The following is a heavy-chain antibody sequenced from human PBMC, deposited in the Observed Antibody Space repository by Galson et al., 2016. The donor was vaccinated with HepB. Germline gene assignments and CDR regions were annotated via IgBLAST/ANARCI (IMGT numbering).Heavy chain of an antibody. CDR1: GGTFRTYA. CDR3: ARVAASYGDYSYSYFMDV. V-gene: IGHV1-69*13. D-gene: IGHD4-17*01. CDR2: ITPIFGKA. J-gene: IGHJ6*03. Sequence: SVKVSCKASGGTFRTYAISWVRQAPGQGLEWMGGITPIFGKADYAQKFQGTVTITADESTTTAYLELGSLRSEDTAVYYCARVAASYGDYSYSYFMDVWGKGTTVIVSS.